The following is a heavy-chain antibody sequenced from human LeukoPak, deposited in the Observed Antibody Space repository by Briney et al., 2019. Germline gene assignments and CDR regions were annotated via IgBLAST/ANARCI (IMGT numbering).Heavy chain of an antibody. V-gene: IGHV3-13*01. J-gene: IGHJ4*02. Sequence: GGSLRVSCAASGFTFSYYDMHWVRQATGKGMECVSSIGTAGDTYYPGSVKGRFTISRDNAKNSFYRQLNSLRTGDTAVYYCSRGGAAAGHSFDYWGQGALVTVSS. CDR1: GFTFSYYD. CDR3: SRGGAAAGHSFDY. CDR2: IGTAGDT. D-gene: IGHD6-13*01.